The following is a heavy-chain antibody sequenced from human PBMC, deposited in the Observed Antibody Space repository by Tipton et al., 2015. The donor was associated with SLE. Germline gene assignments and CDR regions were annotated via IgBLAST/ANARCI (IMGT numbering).Heavy chain of an antibody. Sequence: SLRLSCVASGFSFSTFGMHWVRRAPGKGLEWVAFIWYDGSNNYYAESVKGRFTISRDNSKNTLYLQMHSLRAEDTAVYYCAKTSLDFLVITAPFDHWGQGTQVTVSS. CDR2: IWYDGSNN. V-gene: IGHV3-30*02. J-gene: IGHJ4*02. CDR3: AKTSLDFLVITAPFDH. CDR1: GFSFSTFG. D-gene: IGHD2-21*02.